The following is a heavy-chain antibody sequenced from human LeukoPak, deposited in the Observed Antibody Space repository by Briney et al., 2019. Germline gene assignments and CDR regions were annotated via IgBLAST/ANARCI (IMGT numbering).Heavy chain of an antibody. D-gene: IGHD3-10*01. CDR2: IKYDGSEE. CDR1: GLTFSSYW. J-gene: IGHJ4*02. CDR3: ARVHLFLDRGLIRGVDF. Sequence: GGSLRLSCAAAGLTFSSYWMSWVRQAPGRGLEWVANIKYDGSEEYYVDSVKGRFTISRDNAKNSLYLQMNSLRAEDTAVYYCARVHLFLDRGLIRGVDFWGQGTLVSVSS. V-gene: IGHV3-7*05.